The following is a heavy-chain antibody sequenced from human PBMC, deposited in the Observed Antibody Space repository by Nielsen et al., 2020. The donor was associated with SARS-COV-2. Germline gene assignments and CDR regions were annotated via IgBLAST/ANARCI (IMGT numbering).Heavy chain of an antibody. CDR2: IYYSGST. CDR3: AREYCSSTSCHDDY. D-gene: IGHD2-2*01. Sequence: SETLSLTCTVSGGSISSYYWSWIRQPPGKGLEWIGYIYYSGSTNYNPSLKSRVTISVDTSKNQFSLKLSSVTAADTAVYYCAREYCSSTSCHDDYWGQGTLVTVSS. CDR1: GGSISSYY. V-gene: IGHV4-59*12. J-gene: IGHJ4*02.